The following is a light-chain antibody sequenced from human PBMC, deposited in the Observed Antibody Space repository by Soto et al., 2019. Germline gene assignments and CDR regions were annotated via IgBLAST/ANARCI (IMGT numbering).Light chain of an antibody. CDR2: AAS. J-gene: IGKJ1*01. V-gene: IGKV1-9*01. CDR3: QQLNSYLWT. Sequence: DIQLTQSPSFLSASVGDRVTLTCRASQGISRYLAWYQQKPGKAPKLLIYAASTLQSGVPSRFSGSGSGTDFALTISSLQPEDFATYYCQQLNSYLWTFGQGTKVEIK. CDR1: QGISRY.